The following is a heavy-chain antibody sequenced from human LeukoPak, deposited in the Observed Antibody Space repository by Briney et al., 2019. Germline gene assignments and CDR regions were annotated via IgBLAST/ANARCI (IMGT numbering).Heavy chain of an antibody. CDR3: ARSPTSWYFDY. CDR1: GFTFSSYS. CDR2: ISSSSSYI. Sequence: GGSLRLSCAASGFTFSSYSMNWVRQAPGKGLEWVSSISSSSSYIYYADSVKGRFTISRDNAKNSLYLQMNSLRAEDTSVYYCARSPTSWYFDYWGQRTLVTVSS. D-gene: IGHD2-2*01. V-gene: IGHV3-21*01. J-gene: IGHJ4*02.